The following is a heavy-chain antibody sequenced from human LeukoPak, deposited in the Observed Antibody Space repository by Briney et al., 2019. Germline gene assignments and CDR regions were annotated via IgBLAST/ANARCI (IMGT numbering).Heavy chain of an antibody. CDR3: ATEGIMIAVSDFDY. CDR1: GFTFSSYG. CDR2: ISYDGSNK. J-gene: IGHJ4*02. V-gene: IGHV3-30*03. D-gene: IGHD3-22*01. Sequence: GGSLRLSCAASGFTFSSYGMHWVRQAPGKGLEWVAVISYDGSNKYYADSVKGRFTISRDNSKNTLYLQMNSLRAEDTAVYYCATEGIMIAVSDFDYWGQGTLVTVSS.